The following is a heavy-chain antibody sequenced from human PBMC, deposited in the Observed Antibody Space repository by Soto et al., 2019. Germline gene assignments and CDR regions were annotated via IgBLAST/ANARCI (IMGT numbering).Heavy chain of an antibody. CDR3: ARFNAHCSGGTCYSDY. CDR1: GYTFSSYG. J-gene: IGHJ4*02. V-gene: IGHV1-18*01. D-gene: IGHD2-15*01. Sequence: QVYLVQSGAEVKKPGASVKLYCKATGYTFSSYGISWVRQAPGQGLEWMGWTNTYTGDTIYAQKFHGRVSMTTDVLTTTSYMELRSLKSDDTAVYFCARFNAHCSGGTCYSDYWGQGTLVTVSS. CDR2: TNTYTGDT.